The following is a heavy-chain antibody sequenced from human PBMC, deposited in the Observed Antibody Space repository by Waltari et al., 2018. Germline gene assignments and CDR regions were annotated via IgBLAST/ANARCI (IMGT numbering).Heavy chain of an antibody. D-gene: IGHD2-15*01. Sequence: EVQLVQSGAEVKKPGATVKISCKASGYTFTDYYMHWVQQAPGKGLEWMGRVDPEDGETIYAEKFQGRVTITADTSTDTAYMELSSLRSEDTAVYYCATLAHCSGGSCYQEPDYWGQGTLVTVSS. CDR1: GYTFTDYY. V-gene: IGHV1-69-2*01. J-gene: IGHJ4*02. CDR3: ATLAHCSGGSCYQEPDY. CDR2: VDPEDGET.